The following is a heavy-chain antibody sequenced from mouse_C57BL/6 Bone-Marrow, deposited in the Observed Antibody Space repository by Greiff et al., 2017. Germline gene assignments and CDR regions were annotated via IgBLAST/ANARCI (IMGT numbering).Heavy chain of an antibody. Sequence: VQLQQSGPVLVKPGASVKMSCKASGYTFTDYYMNWVKQSHGKSLEWIGVINPYNGGTSYNQKFTGKATLTVDKSSSTAYMELNSLTSEDSAVYYCARAGLYGSSYDYAMDYWGQGTSVTVSS. D-gene: IGHD1-1*01. V-gene: IGHV1-19*01. CDR3: ARAGLYGSSYDYAMDY. CDR2: INPYNGGT. J-gene: IGHJ4*01. CDR1: GYTFTDYY.